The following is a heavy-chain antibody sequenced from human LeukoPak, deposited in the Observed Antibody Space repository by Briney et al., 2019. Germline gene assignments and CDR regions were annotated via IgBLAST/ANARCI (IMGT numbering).Heavy chain of an antibody. CDR2: IYYSGST. D-gene: IGHD3-22*01. V-gene: IGHV4-31*03. J-gene: IGHJ4*02. CDR1: GGSVSSGSYY. CDR3: ARNEVYYYDSSGYPAHFDY. Sequence: SETLSLTCTVSGGSVSSGSYYWSWIRQHPGKGLEWIGYIYYSGSTYYNPSLKSRVTISVDTSKNQFSLKLSSVTAADTAVYYCARNEVYYYDSSGYPAHFDYWGQGTLVTVSS.